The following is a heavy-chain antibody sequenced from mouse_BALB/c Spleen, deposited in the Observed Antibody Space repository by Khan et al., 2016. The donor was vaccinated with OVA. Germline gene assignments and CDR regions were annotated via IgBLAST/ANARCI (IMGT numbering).Heavy chain of an antibody. J-gene: IGHJ4*01. CDR2: ISYSGST. D-gene: IGHD1-1*01. CDR3: ARGNYYGYAMDY. V-gene: IGHV3-2*02. Sequence: EVQLQESGPGLVKPSQSLSLTCTVTGYSITSNYAWNWIRQFPGNKLEWMGYISYSGSTSYNPSLKSRNSNNRTTSKKQFFLQLNSVTTEDTATYYGARGNYYGYAMDYWDQGTSVTVSS. CDR1: GYSITSNYA.